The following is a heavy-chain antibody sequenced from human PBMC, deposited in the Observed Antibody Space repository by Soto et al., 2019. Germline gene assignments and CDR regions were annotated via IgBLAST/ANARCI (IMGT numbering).Heavy chain of an antibody. V-gene: IGHV3-48*02. CDR1: GFTFSNYN. J-gene: IGHJ4*02. D-gene: IGHD3-3*01. Sequence: EVQLVESGGGLVQPGGSLRLSCAASGFTFSNYNMNWVRQAPGKGLEWVSYISSSSTIYYADSVKGRFTISRDNAKNSLYLQMNSRRDDDTAVYYCAREFFYDYWGQGTLVTVSS. CDR2: ISSSSTI. CDR3: AREFFYDY.